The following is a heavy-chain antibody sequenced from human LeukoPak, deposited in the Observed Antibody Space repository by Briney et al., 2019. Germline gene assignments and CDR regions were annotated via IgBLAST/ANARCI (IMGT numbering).Heavy chain of an antibody. CDR3: ARDPLQHDYGGNNWFDP. D-gene: IGHD4-23*01. V-gene: IGHV1-18*01. CDR1: GYTFTDYY. Sequence: ASVKVSCKASGYTFTDYYVTWVRQAPGQGLEWMGWISTYNGDTNYAQKFQGRVTMTTDTSTGTAYMELRSLRSDGTAVYYCARDPLQHDYGGNNWFDPWGQGTLVTVSS. J-gene: IGHJ5*02. CDR2: ISTYNGDT.